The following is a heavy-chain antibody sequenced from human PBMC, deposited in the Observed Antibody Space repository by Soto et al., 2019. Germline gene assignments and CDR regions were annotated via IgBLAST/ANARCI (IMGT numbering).Heavy chain of an antibody. J-gene: IGHJ6*04. CDR1: GGSISSGGYY. Sequence: SETLSLTCTVSGGSISSGGYYWSWIRQHPGKGLEWIGYIYYSGSTYYNPSLKSRVTISIDTSKNQFSLKLSSVTAADTAVYYCADGGAIVVATQRVMDVWGKGTTVTVSS. CDR3: ADGGAIVVATQRVMDV. D-gene: IGHD3-22*01. CDR2: IYYSGST. V-gene: IGHV4-31*03.